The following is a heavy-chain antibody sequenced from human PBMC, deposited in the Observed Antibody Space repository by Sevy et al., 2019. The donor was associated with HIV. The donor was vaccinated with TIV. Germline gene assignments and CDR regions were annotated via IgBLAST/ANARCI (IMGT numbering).Heavy chain of an antibody. V-gene: IGHV1-24*01. CDR3: TIVRRVIARFYYCYGMDD. CDR1: GYTLTELS. CDR2: FDHEDGET. Sequence: ASVKVSCKVSGYTLTELSMHWVRQAPGKGLEWMGGFDHEDGETIYAQKFQGRVTMTENTSTDTAYMALTSQGSEDTSVYYCTIVRRVIARFYYCYGMDDWGQGTMVTVSS. D-gene: IGHD3-10*01. J-gene: IGHJ6*02.